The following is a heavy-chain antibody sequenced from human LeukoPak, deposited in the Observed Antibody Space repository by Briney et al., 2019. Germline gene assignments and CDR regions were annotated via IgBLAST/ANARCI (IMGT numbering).Heavy chain of an antibody. CDR3: ASGYSYDLFDY. CDR1: GGSISSSSYY. V-gene: IGHV4-39*01. J-gene: IGHJ4*02. Sequence: NPSETLSLTCTVSGGSISSSSYYWGWIRQPPGKGLEWIGSIYYSGSTYYNPSLKSRVTISVDTSKNQFSLKLSSVTAADTAVYYCASGYSYDLFDYWGQGTLVTVSS. CDR2: IYYSGST. D-gene: IGHD5-18*01.